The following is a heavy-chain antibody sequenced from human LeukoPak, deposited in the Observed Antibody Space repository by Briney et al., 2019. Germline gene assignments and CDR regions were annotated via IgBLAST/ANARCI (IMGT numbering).Heavy chain of an antibody. Sequence: PSETLSLTCTLSGGTVTSSTYFWGWIRQPPGKGLEWIGSISYSGATYYSPSLKSRVSMSVHTSKNQFSLKLSSVTAADTAVYYCARDGFYYHYYMDVWGEGTTVTVSS. D-gene: IGHD1-14*01. CDR2: ISYSGAT. V-gene: IGHV4-39*07. J-gene: IGHJ6*03. CDR3: ARDGFYYHYYMDV. CDR1: GGTVTSSTYF.